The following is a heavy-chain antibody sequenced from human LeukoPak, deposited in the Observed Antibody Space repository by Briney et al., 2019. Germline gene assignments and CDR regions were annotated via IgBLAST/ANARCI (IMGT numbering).Heavy chain of an antibody. V-gene: IGHV1-46*01. CDR1: GYTFTSYY. D-gene: IGHD2-2*02. Sequence: ASVKVSCKASGYTFTSYYMHWVRQAPGQGLEWMGIINPSGGSTSYAQKFQGRVTITADESTSTAYMELSSLRSEDTAVYYCARGGCSSTSCYTPSPIDYWGQGTLVTVSS. J-gene: IGHJ4*02. CDR2: INPSGGST. CDR3: ARGGCSSTSCYTPSPIDY.